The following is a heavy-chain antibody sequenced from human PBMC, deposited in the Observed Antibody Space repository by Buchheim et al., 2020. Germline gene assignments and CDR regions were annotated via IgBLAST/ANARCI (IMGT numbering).Heavy chain of an antibody. Sequence: QVQLQESGPGLVKPSQTLSLTCTVSGGSISSGGYYWSWIRQHPGKGLEWIGYIYYSGSTYYNPSLKSRVTISVDTSKNQFSLKLSSVTAADTAVYFCARGYDFWSGYYRGSIPVFFDYWGHGIL. CDR2: IYYSGST. CDR1: GGSISSGGYY. J-gene: IGHJ4*01. D-gene: IGHD3-3*01. CDR3: ARGYDFWSGYYRGSIPVFFDY. V-gene: IGHV4-31*03.